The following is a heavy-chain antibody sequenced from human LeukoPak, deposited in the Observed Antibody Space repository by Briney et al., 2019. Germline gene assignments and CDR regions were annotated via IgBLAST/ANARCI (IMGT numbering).Heavy chain of an antibody. J-gene: IGHJ4*02. CDR3: AKDRGYTTGRDFDF. D-gene: IGHD3-10*01. Sequence: GGSLRLSCAASGFTFGNYPFSWVRQAPGKGLEWVSVVSANGVSTLYANSVKGRFTISRDNFVNTLYLQMSSLRAEDTAAYYCAKDRGYTTGRDFDFWGQGALVTVSS. CDR1: GFTFGNYP. V-gene: IGHV3-23*01. CDR2: VSANGVST.